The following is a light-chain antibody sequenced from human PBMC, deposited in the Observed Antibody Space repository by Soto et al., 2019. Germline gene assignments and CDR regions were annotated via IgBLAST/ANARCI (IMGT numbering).Light chain of an antibody. Sequence: QTVVTQEPSFSVSPGWTVTLTCGLSSGSVSTSYYPSWYQQTPGQAPRTLIYDTNTRSSGVPGRFSGSILGNKAALTIAGAQADDESDYYCVLYVGSGISVFGGGTKRTVL. CDR3: VLYVGSGISV. CDR1: SGSVSTSYY. CDR2: DTN. J-gene: IGLJ2*01. V-gene: IGLV8-61*01.